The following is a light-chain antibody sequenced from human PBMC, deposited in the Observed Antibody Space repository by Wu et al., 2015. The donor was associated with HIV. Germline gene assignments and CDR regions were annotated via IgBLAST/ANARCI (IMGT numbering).Light chain of an antibody. CDR3: QQYGSSPTT. J-gene: IGKJ1*01. Sequence: EIVMTQSPATLSVPPGERATLSCRASQSVSSNLAWYQQTPGQAPRLLIYGASTRATGIPARFSGSGSGTEFTLTISRLEPEDFAVYYCQQYGSSPTTFGQGTKVEIK. CDR1: QSVSSN. V-gene: IGKV3-15*01. CDR2: GAS.